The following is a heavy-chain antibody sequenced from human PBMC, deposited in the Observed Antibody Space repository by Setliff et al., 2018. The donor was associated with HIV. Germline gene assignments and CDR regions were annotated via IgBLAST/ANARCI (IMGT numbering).Heavy chain of an antibody. J-gene: IGHJ4*02. V-gene: IGHV7-4-1*02. Sequence: ASVKVSCKASGYSFSNYAMNWVRQAPGQGLEWMGWININTGNPTYARDFTGHFVFSLDTSLTTAFLQINSLKAGDTAMYYCAKVGDNADGLDYWGQGTMVTVSS. D-gene: IGHD3-16*01. CDR2: ININTGNP. CDR3: AKVGDNADGLDY. CDR1: GYSFSNYA.